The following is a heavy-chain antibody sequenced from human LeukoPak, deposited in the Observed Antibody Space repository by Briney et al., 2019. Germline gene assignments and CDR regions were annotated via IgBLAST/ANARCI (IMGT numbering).Heavy chain of an antibody. J-gene: IGHJ4*02. CDR3: ARGLYWVDY. D-gene: IGHD2-8*02. Sequence: ASETLSLTCAVYGGSFSGYYWSWIRQPPGKGLEWIGEINHSGSTNYNPSLKSRVTISVDTSKNQFSLKLSSVTAADTAVYYCARGLYWVDYWGQGTLVTVSS. CDR2: INHSGST. CDR1: GGSFSGYY. V-gene: IGHV4-34*01.